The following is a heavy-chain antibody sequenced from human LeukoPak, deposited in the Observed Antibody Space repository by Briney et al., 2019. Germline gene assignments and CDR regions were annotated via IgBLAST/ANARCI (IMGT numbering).Heavy chain of an antibody. CDR3: ARDGAPSYYYDSSGYYTWYFDL. CDR2: IIPILGIA. J-gene: IGHJ2*01. D-gene: IGHD3-22*01. Sequence: ASVKVSCKASGYTFTSYYMHWVRQAPGQGLEWMGRIIPILGIANYAQKFQGRVTITADKSTSTAYMELSSLRSEDTAVYYCARDGAPSYYYDSSGYYTWYFDLWGRGTLVTVSS. CDR1: GYTFTSYY. V-gene: IGHV1-69*04.